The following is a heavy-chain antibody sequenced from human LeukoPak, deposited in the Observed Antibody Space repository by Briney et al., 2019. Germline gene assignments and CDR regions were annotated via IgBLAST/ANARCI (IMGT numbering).Heavy chain of an antibody. J-gene: IGHJ4*02. CDR1: GGSFSGYY. V-gene: IGHV4-34*01. CDR3: ARGPYYYDSSGHDY. Sequence: SETLSLTCAVYGGSFSGYYWSWIRQPPGKGLEWIGEINHSGSTNYNPSLKSRVTISVDTSKNQSSLKLSSVTAADTAVYYCARGPYYYDSSGHDYWGQGTLATVSS. CDR2: INHSGST. D-gene: IGHD3-22*01.